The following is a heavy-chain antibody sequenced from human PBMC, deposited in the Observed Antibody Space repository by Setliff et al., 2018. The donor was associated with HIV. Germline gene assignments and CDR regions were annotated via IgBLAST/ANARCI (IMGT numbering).Heavy chain of an antibody. J-gene: IGHJ3*02. V-gene: IGHV4-39*01. Sequence: SETLSLTCTVSGGSITSSGYHWGWIRQPPGKGLEWIGNIYYSGDTFYNASLRSRLTLSVDTSKNQFSLKLNSVTASDTAMYYCTRHRGPPWDAFDIWGQGTMVTVSS. CDR2: IYYSGDT. CDR3: TRHRGPPWDAFDI. CDR1: GGSITSSGYH.